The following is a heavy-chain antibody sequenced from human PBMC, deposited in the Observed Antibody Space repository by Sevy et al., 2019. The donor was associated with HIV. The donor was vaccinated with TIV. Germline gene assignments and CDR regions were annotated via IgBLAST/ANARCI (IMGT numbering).Heavy chain of an antibody. V-gene: IGHV3-30*04. CDR2: ISYDGSNK. CDR1: GFTFSSYA. Sequence: GGSLRLSCAASGFTFSSYAMHWVRQAPGKGLEWVAVISYDGSNKYYADSVKGRFTISRDNSKNTLYLQMNSLRAEDMAGYYCARETGREGYCSSTSCHYYYYGMDVWGQGTTVTVSS. D-gene: IGHD2-2*01. J-gene: IGHJ6*02. CDR3: ARETGREGYCSSTSCHYYYYGMDV.